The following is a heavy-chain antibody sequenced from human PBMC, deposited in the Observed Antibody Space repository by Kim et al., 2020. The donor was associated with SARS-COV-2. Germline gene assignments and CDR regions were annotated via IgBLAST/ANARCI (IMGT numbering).Heavy chain of an antibody. CDR1: GYSISSGYY. CDR2: IYHNGST. Sequence: SETLSLTCTVSGYSISSGYYWGWIRQPPGKGLEWIGSIYHNGSTYYNPSLKSRVTISVDTSKNQFSLKLSSVTAADTAVYYCARDERATTTTGFDYWGQG. D-gene: IGHD1-26*01. CDR3: ARDERATTTTGFDY. J-gene: IGHJ4*02. V-gene: IGHV4-38-2*02.